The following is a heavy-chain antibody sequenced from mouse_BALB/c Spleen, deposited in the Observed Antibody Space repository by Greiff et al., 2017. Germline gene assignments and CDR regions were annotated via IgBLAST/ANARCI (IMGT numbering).Heavy chain of an antibody. V-gene: IGHV5-17*02. CDR2: ISSGSSTI. CDR3: ARSSYYDYVEDYFDY. D-gene: IGHD2-4*01. Sequence: EVHLVESGGGLVQPGGSRKLSCAASGFTFSSFGMHWVRQAPEKGLEWVAYISSGSSTIYYADTVKGRFTISRDNPKNTLFLQMTSLRSEDTAMYYCARSSYYDYVEDYFDYWGQGTTLTVSS. CDR1: GFTFSSFG. J-gene: IGHJ2*01.